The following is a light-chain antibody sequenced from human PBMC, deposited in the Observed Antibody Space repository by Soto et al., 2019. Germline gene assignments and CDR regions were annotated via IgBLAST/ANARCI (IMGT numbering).Light chain of an antibody. Sequence: QSALTQPASVSGSPGQSITISCTGTSSDVGGYNYVSWYQQHPGKAPKLMIYDDSNRPSGVSNRFSGSKSGNTASLSISGLQAEDEADYYCSSYTRSSTVIFGGGTKVTVL. V-gene: IGLV2-14*03. J-gene: IGLJ2*01. CDR2: DDS. CDR1: SSDVGGYNY. CDR3: SSYTRSSTVI.